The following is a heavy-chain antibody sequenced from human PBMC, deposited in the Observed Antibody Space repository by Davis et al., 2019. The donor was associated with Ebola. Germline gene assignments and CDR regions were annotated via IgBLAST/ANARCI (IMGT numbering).Heavy chain of an antibody. D-gene: IGHD3/OR15-3a*01. CDR1: GFTFSSYS. Sequence: GESLKISCAASGFTFSSYSMNWVRQAPGKGLEWVSSISSSSSYIYYADSVKGRFTISRDNAKNSLYLQMNSLRAEDTAVYYCARDHQDGDPRTGNWYFDLWGRGTLVTVSS. CDR2: ISSSSSYI. V-gene: IGHV3-21*01. J-gene: IGHJ2*01. CDR3: ARDHQDGDPRTGNWYFDL.